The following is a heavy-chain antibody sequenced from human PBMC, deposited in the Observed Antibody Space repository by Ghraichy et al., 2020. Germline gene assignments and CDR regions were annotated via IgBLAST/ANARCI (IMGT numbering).Heavy chain of an antibody. Sequence: LTCAASGFTFSSYEMNWVRQAPGKGLEWVSYISSSSNTIYYADSVRGRFTISRDNAKNSLFLQMNSLRAEDTAVYYCARQVDYYSGMDVWGQGTTVTVSS. J-gene: IGHJ6*02. CDR3: ARQVDYYSGMDV. CDR2: ISSSSNTI. D-gene: IGHD2-15*01. V-gene: IGHV3-48*03. CDR1: GFTFSSYE.